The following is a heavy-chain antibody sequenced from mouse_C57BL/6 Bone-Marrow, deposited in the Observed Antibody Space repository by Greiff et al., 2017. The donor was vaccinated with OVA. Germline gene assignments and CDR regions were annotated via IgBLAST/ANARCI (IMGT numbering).Heavy chain of an antibody. CDR2: IWSDGST. D-gene: IGHD2-5*01. J-gene: IGHJ1*03. CDR1: GFSLTSYG. Sequence: VKLQESGPGLVAPSQSLSITCTVSGFSLTSYGVHWVRQPPGKGLEWLVVIWSDGSTTYNSALKSRLSISKDTSKSQVFLKMNSLQTDDTAMYYCARHAYYSNYWYFDVWGTGTTVTVSS. CDR3: ARHAYYSNYWYFDV. V-gene: IGHV2-6-1*01.